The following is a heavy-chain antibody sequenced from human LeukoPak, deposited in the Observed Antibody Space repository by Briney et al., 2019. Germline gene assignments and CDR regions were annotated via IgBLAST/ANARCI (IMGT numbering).Heavy chain of an antibody. Sequence: GGSLRLSCAVSGITLSNYGMSWVRQAPGKGLEWVAGISDSGVSTNYADSVKGRFTISRDNPKNTLYLQMNSLRAEDTAVYFCARRGVVIRVILVGFHKEAFYFDSWGQGALVTVSS. CDR1: GITLSNYG. J-gene: IGHJ4*02. V-gene: IGHV3-23*01. D-gene: IGHD3-22*01. CDR2: ISDSGVST. CDR3: ARRGVVIRVILVGFHKEAFYFDS.